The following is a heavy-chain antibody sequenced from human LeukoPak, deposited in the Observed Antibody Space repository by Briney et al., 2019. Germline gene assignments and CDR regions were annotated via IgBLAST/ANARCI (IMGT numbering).Heavy chain of an antibody. J-gene: IGHJ4*02. Sequence: GGTLRLSCAASGLTFRSYGMGWVRQAPGKGLEWVSVIYRGASTAYADSVKGRFTISRDNDQNKVLLQMNRLRVEDTARYYCARVRSSGYFDYWGQGILVTVSS. CDR2: IYRGAST. CDR1: GLTFRSYG. D-gene: IGHD3-22*01. CDR3: ARVRSSGYFDY. V-gene: IGHV3-53*01.